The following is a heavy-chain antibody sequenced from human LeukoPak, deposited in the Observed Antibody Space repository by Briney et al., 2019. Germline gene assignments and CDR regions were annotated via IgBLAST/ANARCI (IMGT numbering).Heavy chain of an antibody. CDR1: GFTFSSYE. CDR2: VSSSGSTI. CDR3: AKHRWVVRGVIIQDAFDI. D-gene: IGHD3-10*01. Sequence: GGSLRLSCAASGFTFSSYEMNWVRQAPGKGLEWVSYVSSSGSTIYYADSVKGRFTISRDNSKNTLYLQMNSLRAEDTAVYYCAKHRWVVRGVIIQDAFDIWGQGTMVTVSS. V-gene: IGHV3-48*03. J-gene: IGHJ3*02.